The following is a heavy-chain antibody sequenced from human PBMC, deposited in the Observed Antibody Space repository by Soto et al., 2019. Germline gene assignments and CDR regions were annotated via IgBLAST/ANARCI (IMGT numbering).Heavy chain of an antibody. CDR1: GFTFSTFA. CDR2: ISGSGGST. Sequence: GGSLRLSCAASGFTFSTFAMSWVRQAPGKGLEWVSAISGSGGSTYYADSVKGRFTISRDISKNTLYLQMNSLRAEDTALYYCARSYSSNWYDYFDYWGQGTLVTVSS. V-gene: IGHV3-23*01. J-gene: IGHJ4*02. D-gene: IGHD6-13*01. CDR3: ARSYSSNWYDYFDY.